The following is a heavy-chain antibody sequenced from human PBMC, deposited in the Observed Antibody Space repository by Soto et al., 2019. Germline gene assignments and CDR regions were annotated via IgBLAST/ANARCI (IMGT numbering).Heavy chain of an antibody. CDR3: AKDQAWSLGDWFDP. Sequence: GGSLRLSCAASGFTFSSYGMHWVRQAPGKGLEWVVVILFDGCNKYYADSVKGRFTISRDNSKNTLYLQMNSLRAEDTAVYYCAKDQAWSLGDWFDPWGQGTLVTVSS. CDR1: GFTFSSYG. CDR2: ILFDGCNK. J-gene: IGHJ5*02. V-gene: IGHV3-30*18.